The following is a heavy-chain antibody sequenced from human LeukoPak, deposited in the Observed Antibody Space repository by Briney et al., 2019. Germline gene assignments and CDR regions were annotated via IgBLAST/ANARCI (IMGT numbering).Heavy chain of an antibody. D-gene: IGHD3-22*01. CDR2: IFYDGTMK. V-gene: IGHV3-30*04. CDR3: ARDPRGPTGYDSSGRDSFDY. CDR1: GFSFSNYA. Sequence: GGSLRLSCAASGFSFSNYAMHWVRQAPGKGLEWVAVIFYDGTMKYYSDSVRGRFIISRDNSENTLFLQITSLRTEDTAVYYCARDPRGPTGYDSSGRDSFDYWGQGTLVSVSS. J-gene: IGHJ4*02.